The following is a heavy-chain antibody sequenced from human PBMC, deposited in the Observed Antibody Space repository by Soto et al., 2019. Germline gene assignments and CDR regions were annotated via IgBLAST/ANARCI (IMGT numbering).Heavy chain of an antibody. J-gene: IGHJ6*03. D-gene: IGHD2-2*01. V-gene: IGHV4-31*03. Sequence: SETLSLTCTVSGGSISSGGYYWSWIRQHPGKGLEWIGYIYYSGSTYYNPSLKSRVTISVDTSKNQFSLKLSSVTAADTAVYYCARQSDIVVVPAAPPYYYYMDVWGKGTTVTVSS. CDR3: ARQSDIVVVPAAPPYYYYMDV. CDR2: IYYSGST. CDR1: GGSISSGGYY.